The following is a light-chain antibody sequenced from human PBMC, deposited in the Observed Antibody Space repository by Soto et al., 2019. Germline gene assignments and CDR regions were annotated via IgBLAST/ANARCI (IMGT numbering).Light chain of an antibody. CDR1: QTVSRNY. J-gene: IGKJ1*01. CDR3: QQYAGLPRT. CDR2: GAS. Sequence: EIVLTQSAGTLSLSPGERATLSCRASQTVSRNYLAWYQQKPGQAPRLLIYGASSRATGIPDRFSGSGSGTDFTLTISRLEPEDFAVYCCQQYAGLPRTFGQGTKVDIK. V-gene: IGKV3-20*01.